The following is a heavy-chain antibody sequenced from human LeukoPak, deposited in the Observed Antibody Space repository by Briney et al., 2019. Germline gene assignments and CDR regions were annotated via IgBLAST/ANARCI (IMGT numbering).Heavy chain of an antibody. CDR2: INPSGIST. CDR3: AREFPLGYCSGGSCYTGWFDP. J-gene: IGHJ5*02. Sequence: ASVKVSCKSSGYIFTNHYMHWVRQAPGQGLEWMGLINPSGISTLYAEKFRGRIIMTRDMSTATDYMELSSLRSDDTAVYYCAREFPLGYCSGGSCYTGWFDPWGQGTLVTVSS. CDR1: GYIFTNHY. D-gene: IGHD2-15*01. V-gene: IGHV1-46*01.